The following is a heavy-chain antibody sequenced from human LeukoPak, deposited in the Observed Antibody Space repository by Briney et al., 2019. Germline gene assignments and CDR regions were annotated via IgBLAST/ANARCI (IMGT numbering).Heavy chain of an antibody. D-gene: IGHD4-23*01. J-gene: IGHJ4*02. CDR1: GGSISTYY. Sequence: SETLSLTCSVSGGSISTYYWTWIRQPPGKGLEWIGYIYYSGSTQYNPSLKSRVTMSVETSKNLFSLSLTSVTAADTAVYYCARDPAGNFGGAAYYFDSWGPGTLVTVSA. V-gene: IGHV4-59*01. CDR2: IYYSGST. CDR3: ARDPAGNFGGAAYYFDS.